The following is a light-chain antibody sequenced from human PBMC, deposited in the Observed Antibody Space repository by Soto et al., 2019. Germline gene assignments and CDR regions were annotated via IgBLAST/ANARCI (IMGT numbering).Light chain of an antibody. CDR3: SSYAGSNNWV. Sequence: QSALTQPPSASGSPGQSITISCTGTRSDVGDYNYVSWYQQHPGKAPKLMIYEVSKRPSGVPDRFSGSKSGNTASLTVSGLQAEDEADYYCSSYAGSNNWVFGGRTKVTVL. J-gene: IGLJ3*02. CDR2: EVS. V-gene: IGLV2-8*01. CDR1: RSDVGDYNY.